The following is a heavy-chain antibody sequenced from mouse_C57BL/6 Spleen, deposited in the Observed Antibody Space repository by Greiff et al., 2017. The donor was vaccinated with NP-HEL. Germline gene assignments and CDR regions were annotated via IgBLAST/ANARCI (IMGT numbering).Heavy chain of an antibody. CDR1: GYTFTSYW. V-gene: IGHV1-69*01. CDR2: IDPSDSYT. J-gene: IGHJ3*01. CDR3: ARMDYGSSFAY. Sequence: QVQLQQPGAELVMPGASVKLSCKASGYTFTSYWMHWVKQRPGQGLEWIGEIDPSDSYTNYNQKFKGKSTLTVDKSSSTAYMQLSSLTSEDSAVYYCARMDYGSSFAYWGQGTLVTVSA. D-gene: IGHD1-1*01.